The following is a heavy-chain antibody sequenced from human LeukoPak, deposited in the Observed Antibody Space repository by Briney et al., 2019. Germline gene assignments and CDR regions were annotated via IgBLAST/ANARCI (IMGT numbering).Heavy chain of an antibody. V-gene: IGHV1-69*06. CDR1: GGTFSSYA. CDR3: ARDPTESSLAADSFDY. CDR2: IIPIFGTA. J-gene: IGHJ4*02. D-gene: IGHD2-15*01. Sequence: GASVKVSCKASGGTFSSYAISWVRQAPGQGLEWMGGIIPIFGTANYAQKFQGRVTITADKSTSTAYMELSSLRSEDTAVYYCARDPTESSLAADSFDYWGQGTLVTVSS.